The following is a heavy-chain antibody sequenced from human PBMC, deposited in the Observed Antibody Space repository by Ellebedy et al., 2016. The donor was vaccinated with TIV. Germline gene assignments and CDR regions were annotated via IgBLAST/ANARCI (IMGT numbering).Heavy chain of an antibody. CDR1: GYTFTGYY. V-gene: IGHV1-2*02. CDR3: ARRGKMDKNYGGNGGGLDS. D-gene: IGHD4-23*01. CDR2: INPNSGGT. Sequence: ASVKVSCKASGYTFTGYYMHWVRQAPGQGLEWMGWINPNSGGTNYAQKFQGRVTMTRDTSISTAYMELSRLRYDDTAVYSCARRGKMDKNYGGNGGGLDSWGQGTMVTVSS. J-gene: IGHJ3*02.